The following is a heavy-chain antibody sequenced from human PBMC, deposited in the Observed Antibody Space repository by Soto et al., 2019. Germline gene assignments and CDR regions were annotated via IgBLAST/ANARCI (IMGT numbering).Heavy chain of an antibody. CDR3: ARDGGKWAYELSADYYGMDV. D-gene: IGHD1-26*01. V-gene: IGHV1-69*01. J-gene: IGHJ6*02. CDR2: IIPIFGTS. CDR1: GGTFSSYA. Sequence: QVQLVQSGAEVKKPGSSVKVSCKASGGTFSSYAISWVRQAPGQGIEWMGGIIPIFGTSNYAQKFQGRVTITADESTSTAYMELSRLRSEDTAVYYCARDGGKWAYELSADYYGMDVWGQETTVTVSS.